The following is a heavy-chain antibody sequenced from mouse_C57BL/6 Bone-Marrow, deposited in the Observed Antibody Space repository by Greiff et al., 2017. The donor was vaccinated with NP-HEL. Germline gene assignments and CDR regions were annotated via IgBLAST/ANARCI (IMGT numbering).Heavy chain of an antibody. V-gene: IGHV5-4*01. CDR1: GFTFSSYA. CDR3: ARGITTVPHFDY. CDR2: ISDGGSYT. Sequence: EVQLVESGGGLVKPGGSLKLSCAASGFTFSSYAMSWVRQTPEKRLEWVATISDGGSYTYYPDNVKGRFTISRDNAKNNLYLQMSHLKSEDTAMYYCARGITTVPHFDYWGQGTTLTVSS. D-gene: IGHD1-1*01. J-gene: IGHJ2*01.